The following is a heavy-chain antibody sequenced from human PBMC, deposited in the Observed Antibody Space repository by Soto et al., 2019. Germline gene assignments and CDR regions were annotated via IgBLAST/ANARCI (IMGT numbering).Heavy chain of an antibody. CDR3: ARGNRWFGFWFDS. CDR2: ISSSGITI. J-gene: IGHJ5*01. Sequence: GGSLRLSCAASGFTFSIYSMNWVRQAPGKGLEWVSHISSSGITISYADSEKGRFTISRDNANSSLYLQMDSLRADDTAVYYCARGNRWFGFWFDSWGQGTPVTVSS. D-gene: IGHD2-15*01. V-gene: IGHV3-48*04. CDR1: GFTFSIYS.